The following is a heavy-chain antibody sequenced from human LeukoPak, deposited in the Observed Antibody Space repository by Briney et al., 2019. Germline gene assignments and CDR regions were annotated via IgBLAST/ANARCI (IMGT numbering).Heavy chain of an antibody. D-gene: IGHD2/OR15-2a*01. CDR2: SRDKANSYTT. V-gene: IGHV3-72*01. J-gene: IGHJ3*02. CDR1: GFTLSDHS. Sequence: GGSLRLSCAASGFTLSDHSMDWVRQAPGKGLEWVGRSRDKANSYTTVYAASVKGRFTISRDDSANSLYLQMNSLEVEDTAVYFCARGHNSFDIWGQGTMVTVSS. CDR3: ARGHNSFDI.